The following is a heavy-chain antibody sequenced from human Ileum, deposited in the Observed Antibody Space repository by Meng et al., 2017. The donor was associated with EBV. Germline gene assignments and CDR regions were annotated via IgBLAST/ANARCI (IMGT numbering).Heavy chain of an antibody. J-gene: IGHJ5*02. CDR3: ARGGNFDP. D-gene: IGHD2/OR15-2a*01. Sequence: QVQLVQSGAEVKKPXXSVKVSCKASGYTFTSYGISWVRQASGQGLEWMGWINTNTGNPTYAQGFTGRFVFSLDTSVSTAYLQISSLKAEDTAVYYCARGGNFDPWGQGTLVTVSS. V-gene: IGHV7-4-1*02. CDR1: GYTFTSYG. CDR2: INTNTGNP.